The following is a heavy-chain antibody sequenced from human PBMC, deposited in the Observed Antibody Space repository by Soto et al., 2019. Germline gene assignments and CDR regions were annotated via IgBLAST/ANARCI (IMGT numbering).Heavy chain of an antibody. CDR1: GYTFTSYA. D-gene: IGHD3-22*01. Sequence: QVQLVQSGAEVKKPGASVKVSCKASGYTFTSYAISWVRQAPGQGLEWMGWISAYSGNTNYAQKLQGRVTMTTDTSTSTAYMDLRSLKSADTAVYYCARMFSSGYYYEIDSWGQGTLVTVSS. CDR2: ISAYSGNT. CDR3: ARMFSSGYYYEIDS. V-gene: IGHV1-18*01. J-gene: IGHJ4*02.